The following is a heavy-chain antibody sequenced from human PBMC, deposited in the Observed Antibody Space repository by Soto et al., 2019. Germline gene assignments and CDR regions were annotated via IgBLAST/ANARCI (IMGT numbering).Heavy chain of an antibody. V-gene: IGHV3-30*18. CDR2: ISNDGSNN. CDR3: AKEWVYDSSGWSFDY. Sequence: QVQLVESGGGVVQPGRSLRLSCAASGFTFSSYGMHWVRQAPGKGLEWVAVISNDGSNNYYADSVKGRFTLSRDNSKNTLYLQMNSLRAEDTAGYYCAKEWVYDSSGWSFDYWGQGTLVTVSS. CDR1: GFTFSSYG. J-gene: IGHJ4*02. D-gene: IGHD3-22*01.